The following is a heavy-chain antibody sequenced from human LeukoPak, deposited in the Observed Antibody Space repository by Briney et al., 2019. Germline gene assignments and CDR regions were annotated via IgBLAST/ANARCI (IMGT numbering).Heavy chain of an antibody. Sequence: GGSLRLSCAASGFTFSSYGMHWVRQAPGKGLEWVAVIWYDGSNKYYADSVKGRFTISRDNSKNTLYLQMNSLRAKDTAVYYCARSPRGSGSYGYYFDYWGQGTLVTVSS. CDR1: GFTFSSYG. V-gene: IGHV3-33*01. D-gene: IGHD1-26*01. CDR2: IWYDGSNK. J-gene: IGHJ4*02. CDR3: ARSPRGSGSYGYYFDY.